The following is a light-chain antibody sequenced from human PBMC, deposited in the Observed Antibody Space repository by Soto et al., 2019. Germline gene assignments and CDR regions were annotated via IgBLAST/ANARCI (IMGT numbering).Light chain of an antibody. J-gene: IGLJ2*01. CDR1: SGSIASNY. Sequence: NFMLTQPHSVSESPGKTVTLSCSRSSGSIASNYVQWFQQRPGSAPTTVIYEDNQRPSGVPDRFSGSIDRSSNSAFLSISGLKTEDEADYCCQSYDGSTRIFGGGTKLTVL. V-gene: IGLV6-57*03. CDR3: QSYDGSTRI. CDR2: EDN.